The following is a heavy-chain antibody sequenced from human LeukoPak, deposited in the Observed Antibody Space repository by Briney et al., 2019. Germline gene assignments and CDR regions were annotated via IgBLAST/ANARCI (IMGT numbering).Heavy chain of an antibody. J-gene: IGHJ4*02. D-gene: IGHD3-22*01. CDR3: ARSTYYYDSSGYSSGHFDY. V-gene: IGHV3-21*01. CDR2: ITSRSTYI. CDR1: GFTSTNYN. Sequence: PGGSLRLSCAASGFTSTNYNMNWVRQAPGKGLEWGSSITSRSTYIYYADSIKGRFTISRDNAKNSLYLQMNSLRADDTAVYYCARSTYYYDSSGYSSGHFDYWGQGTLVTVSS.